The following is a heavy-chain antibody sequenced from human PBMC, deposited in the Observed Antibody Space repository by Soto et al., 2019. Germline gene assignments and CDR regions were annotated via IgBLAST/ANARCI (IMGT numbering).Heavy chain of an antibody. J-gene: IGHJ5*02. CDR2: IYHSGST. Sequence: KPSETLSLTCAVSGGSISSGGYSWSWIRQPPGKGLEWIGYIYHSGSTYYNPSLKSRVTISVDRSKNQFSLKLSSVTAADTAVYYCARASNYYGSGSYYNGGWFGPWGQGTLVTVSS. V-gene: IGHV4-30-2*01. CDR1: GGSISSGGYS. CDR3: ARASNYYGSGSYYNGGWFGP. D-gene: IGHD3-10*01.